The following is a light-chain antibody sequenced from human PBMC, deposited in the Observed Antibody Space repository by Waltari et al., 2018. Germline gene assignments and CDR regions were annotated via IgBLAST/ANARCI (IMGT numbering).Light chain of an antibody. CDR1: QNLNTF. Sequence: SASLGDRVTLTCRASQNLNTFLSWYQQKPGAVPNLLIYDASTLERGVPSRFSGSGSGTEFTLTISSLQSEDFAVYYCQQYDYWPTFGQWTKVEIK. J-gene: IGKJ1*01. V-gene: IGKV1-5*01. CDR2: DAS. CDR3: QQYDYWPT.